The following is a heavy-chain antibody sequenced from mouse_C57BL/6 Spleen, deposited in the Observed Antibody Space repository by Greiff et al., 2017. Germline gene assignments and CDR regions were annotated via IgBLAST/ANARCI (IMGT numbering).Heavy chain of an antibody. Sequence: QVQLQQSGAELVKPGASVKISCKASGYAFSSYWMNWVKQRPGKGLEWIGLIYPGDGDTNYNGKFKGKATLTADKSSSTAYMQLSSLTSEDSAVYCCAREAIYDGYLAWFAYWGQGTLVTVSA. D-gene: IGHD2-3*01. CDR3: AREAIYDGYLAWFAY. CDR1: GYAFSSYW. J-gene: IGHJ3*01. CDR2: IYPGDGDT. V-gene: IGHV1-80*01.